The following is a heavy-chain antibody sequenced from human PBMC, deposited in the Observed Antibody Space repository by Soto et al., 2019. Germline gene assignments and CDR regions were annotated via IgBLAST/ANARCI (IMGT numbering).Heavy chain of an antibody. CDR3: ARLSVFVPGYFDY. D-gene: IGHD2-2*01. J-gene: IGHJ4*02. CDR2: ISSSSSYI. CDR1: GFTFSSYS. V-gene: IGHV3-21*01. Sequence: GGSLRLSCAASGFTFSSYSMSWVRQAPGKGLEWVSSISSSSSYIYYADSVKGRFTISRDNAKYSLYLQMNSLRAEDTAVYYCARLSVFVPGYFDYWGQGTLVTVSS.